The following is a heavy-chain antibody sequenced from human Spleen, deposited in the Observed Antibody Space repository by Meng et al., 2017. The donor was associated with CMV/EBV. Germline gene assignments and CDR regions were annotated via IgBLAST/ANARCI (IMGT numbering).Heavy chain of an antibody. CDR1: GGSISGHY. J-gene: IGHJ6*02. CDR2: IYYSGST. D-gene: IGHD6-13*01. V-gene: IGHV4-59*11. Sequence: SETLSLTCTVSGGSISGHYWSWIRQPPGKGLDWIGYIYYSGSTNYNPSLKSRVTISVDTSKNQFSLKLSSVTAADTAVYYCARGDGAAAGPVASYYYYGMDVWGQGTTVTVSS. CDR3: ARGDGAAAGPVASYYYYGMDV.